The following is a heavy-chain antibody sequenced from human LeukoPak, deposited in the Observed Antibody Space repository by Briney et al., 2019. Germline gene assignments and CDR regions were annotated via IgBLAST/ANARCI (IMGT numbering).Heavy chain of an antibody. CDR3: ARTFPVAGTYYGMDV. J-gene: IGHJ6*02. CDR1: GGSITTYY. D-gene: IGHD6-19*01. V-gene: IGHV4-59*01. Sequence: SETLSLTCTVSGGSITTYYWSWLRQPPGKGLEWIGYIYNTGTTTYNPSLRSRVTISLDTSKNQFSLKLSSATAADTAVYYCARTFPVAGTYYGMDVWGQGTTVTVS. CDR2: IYNTGTT.